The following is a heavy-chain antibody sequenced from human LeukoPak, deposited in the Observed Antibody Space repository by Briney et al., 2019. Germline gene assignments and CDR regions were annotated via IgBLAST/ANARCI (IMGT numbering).Heavy chain of an antibody. Sequence: PSETLSLTCTVSGGSISSSSYYWGWIRQPPGKGLEWIGEINHSGSTNYNPSLKSRVTVSVDTSKNQFSLKLSSVTAADTAVYYCARAPYCSSTSCYHKYFQHWGQGTLVTVSS. CDR1: GGSISSSSYY. D-gene: IGHD2-2*01. V-gene: IGHV4-39*07. CDR3: ARAPYCSSTSCYHKYFQH. CDR2: INHSGST. J-gene: IGHJ1*01.